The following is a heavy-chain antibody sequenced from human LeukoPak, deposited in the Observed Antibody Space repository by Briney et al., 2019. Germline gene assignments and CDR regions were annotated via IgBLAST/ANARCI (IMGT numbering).Heavy chain of an antibody. CDR3: ARVRYCSGGSCSQVDY. Sequence: GESLKISCKASGYSFTSYWIGWVSQMPGKGLEWMGMIAPGDSDTRYSPSFQGQVTISADKSISTAFLQWTSLKASDIAMYYCARVRYCSGGSCSQVDYWGQGTLVIVSP. J-gene: IGHJ4*02. CDR2: IAPGDSDT. D-gene: IGHD2-15*01. V-gene: IGHV5-51*01. CDR1: GYSFTSYW.